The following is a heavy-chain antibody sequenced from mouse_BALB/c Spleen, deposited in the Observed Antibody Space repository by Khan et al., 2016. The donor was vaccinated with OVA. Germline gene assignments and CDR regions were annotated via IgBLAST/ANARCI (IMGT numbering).Heavy chain of an antibody. V-gene: IGHV5-6*01. CDR2: VSTVGGST. Sequence: EVELVESGGDLVKPGGSLKLSCAASGFTFSTYGMSWVRQTPDKRLEWVATVSTVGGSTYYPDSVKGRFTISRDNAKNTLYLQMSSLKSEDTAMFYCARLAYYYESEGFAYWGQGTLVTVSA. CDR3: ARLAYYYESEGFAY. D-gene: IGHD1-1*01. CDR1: GFTFSTYG. J-gene: IGHJ3*01.